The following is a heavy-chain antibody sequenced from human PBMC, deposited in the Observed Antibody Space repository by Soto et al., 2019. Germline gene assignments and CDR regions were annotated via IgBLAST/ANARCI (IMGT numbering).Heavy chain of an antibody. CDR1: GGSISSGGYY. J-gene: IGHJ6*02. Sequence: SETLSLTCAVSGGSISSGGYYWGWIRQPPGKGLEWIGEINHSRSTNYNPSLKSRVTISVDTSKNQFSLKLSSVTAADTAVYYCARVRGSVYYYYGMDVWGQGTTVTVSS. V-gene: IGHV4-39*07. CDR2: INHSRST. D-gene: IGHD3-16*01. CDR3: ARVRGSVYYYYGMDV.